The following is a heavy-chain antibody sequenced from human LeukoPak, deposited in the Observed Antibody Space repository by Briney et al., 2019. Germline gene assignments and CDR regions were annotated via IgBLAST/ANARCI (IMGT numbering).Heavy chain of an antibody. CDR2: IIPIFGTA. CDR1: GGTFSSYA. CDR3: ARPGPAARDYYYYMDV. D-gene: IGHD2-2*01. V-gene: IGHV1-69*13. Sequence: ASVKVSCKASGGTFSSYAISWVRQAPGQGLEWMGGIIPIFGTANYAQKFQGRVTITADESTSTAYMELSSLRSEDTAVYYCARPGPAARDYYYYMDVWGKGTTVTVSS. J-gene: IGHJ6*03.